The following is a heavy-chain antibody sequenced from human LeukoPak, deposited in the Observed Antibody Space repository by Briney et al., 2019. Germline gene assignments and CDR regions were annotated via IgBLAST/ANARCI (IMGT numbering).Heavy chain of an antibody. D-gene: IGHD3-22*01. V-gene: IGHV1-69*04. J-gene: IGHJ3*02. CDR3: ARDGPLDYYDSSGNAFDI. CDR2: IIPILGIA. Sequence: SVKVSCKASGGTFNSYAISWVRQAPGQGLEWMGRIIPILGIANYAQKFQGRVTITADKSTSTAYMELSSLRSEDTAVYYCARDGPLDYYDSSGNAFDIWGQGTMVTVSS. CDR1: GGTFNSYA.